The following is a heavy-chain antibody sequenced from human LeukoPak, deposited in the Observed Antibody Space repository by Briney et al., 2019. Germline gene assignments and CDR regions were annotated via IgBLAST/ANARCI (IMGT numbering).Heavy chain of an antibody. CDR2: MNPNSGNT. D-gene: IGHD1-26*01. V-gene: IGHV1-8*03. CDR3: ARGSGSYGYYYYMDV. Sequence: ASVKVSCKASGYTFTSYDINWVRQATGQGLEWMGWMNPNSGNTGYAQKFQGRVTITRNTSISTAYMELSSLRSEDTAVYYCARGSGSYGYYYYMDVWGKGTTVTVSS. CDR1: GYTFTSYD. J-gene: IGHJ6*03.